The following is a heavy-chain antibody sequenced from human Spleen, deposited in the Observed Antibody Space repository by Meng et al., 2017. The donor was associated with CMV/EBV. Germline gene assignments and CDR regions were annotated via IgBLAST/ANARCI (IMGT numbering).Heavy chain of an antibody. CDR1: GGSVSSCAFY. V-gene: IGHV4-61*08. J-gene: IGHJ4*02. D-gene: IGHD3-3*01. CDR2: IYYSGST. CDR3: ARLYDFWSALDY. Sequence: TVSGGSVSSCAFYWGWIRQPPGKGLEWIGYIYYSGSTNYNPSLKSRVTISVDTSKNQFSLKLSSVTAADTAVYYCARLYDFWSALDYWGQGTLVTVSS.